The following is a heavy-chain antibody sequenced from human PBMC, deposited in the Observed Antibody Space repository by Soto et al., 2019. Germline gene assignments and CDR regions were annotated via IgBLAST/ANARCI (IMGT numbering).Heavy chain of an antibody. V-gene: IGHV4-30-4*01. Sequence: QMQLQESGPRLVKPSQTLSLTCTVSGGSISSGDYYWSWIRQPPGKGLEWIGYIYYSGSTYYNPSLKSRVTISVDTSKNQFSLKLSSVTAADTAVYYCARALTGGDAFDIWGQGTMVTVSS. D-gene: IGHD7-27*01. CDR2: IYYSGST. J-gene: IGHJ3*02. CDR1: GGSISSGDYY. CDR3: ARALTGGDAFDI.